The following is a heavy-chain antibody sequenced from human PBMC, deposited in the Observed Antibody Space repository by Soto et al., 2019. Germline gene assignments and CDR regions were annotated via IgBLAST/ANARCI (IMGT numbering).Heavy chain of an antibody. CDR3: ARSLRGVIIDFDS. J-gene: IGHJ4*02. CDR2: ISGTTDNT. V-gene: IGHV3-23*01. CDR1: GFTFSSNA. D-gene: IGHD3-10*01. Sequence: GGSLRLSCAASGFTFSSNAMSWVRQAPGKGLEWVSAISGTTDNTYYADSVKGRFTISRDNSKNTLYLQMNSLRAEDTALYYCARSLRGVIIDFDSWGLGTLVTVSS.